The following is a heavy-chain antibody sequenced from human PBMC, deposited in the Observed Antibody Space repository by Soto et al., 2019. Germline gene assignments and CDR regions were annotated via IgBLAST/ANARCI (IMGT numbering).Heavy chain of an antibody. D-gene: IGHD2-2*01. J-gene: IGHJ5*02. CDR3: VRESTPTRWFDP. CDR1: GYTFPSYY. V-gene: IGHV1-46*03. CDR2: INPSGGST. Sequence: ASVKVSCKASGYTFPSYYIHWVRQAPGQGLEWMGVINPSGGSTSYAQNFQGRVTMTRDTSTSTVYMELSSLRSEDTAVYYCVRESTPTRWFDPWGQGTLVTVSS.